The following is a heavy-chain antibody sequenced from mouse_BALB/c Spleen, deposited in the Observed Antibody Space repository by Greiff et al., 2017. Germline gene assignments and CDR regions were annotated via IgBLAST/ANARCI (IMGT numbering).Heavy chain of an antibody. V-gene: IGHV1S81*02. J-gene: IGHJ1*01. CDR3: TRGLRDWYFDV. D-gene: IGHD3-3*01. Sequence: VQLQQSGAELVKPGASVKLSCKASGYTFTSYYMYWVKQRPGQGLEWIGEINPSNGGTNFNEKFKSKATLTVDKSSSTAYMQLSSLTSEDSAVYYCTRGLRDWYFDVWGAGTTVTVSS. CDR2: INPSNGGT. CDR1: GYTFTSYY.